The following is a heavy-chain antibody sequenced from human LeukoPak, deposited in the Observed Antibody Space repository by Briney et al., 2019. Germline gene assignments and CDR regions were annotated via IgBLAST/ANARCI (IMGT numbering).Heavy chain of an antibody. Sequence: GGSLRLSCAASGFTFSSYAMSWVRQAPGKGLEWVSSITGSGDSTYYADSVRGRFTISRDSSKNTLSLQMNSLRAEDTAVYYCARSAYDSSGEFDYWGQGTLVTVTS. V-gene: IGHV3-23*01. CDR1: GFTFSSYA. CDR3: ARSAYDSSGEFDY. CDR2: ITGSGDST. D-gene: IGHD3-22*01. J-gene: IGHJ4*02.